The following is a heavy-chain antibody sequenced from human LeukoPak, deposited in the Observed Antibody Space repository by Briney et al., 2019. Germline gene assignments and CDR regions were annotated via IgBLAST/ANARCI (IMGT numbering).Heavy chain of an antibody. CDR1: GGSLSSSNW. D-gene: IGHD6-13*01. Sequence: SETLSLTCAVSGGSLSSSNWWSWVRQPPGKGLEWIGEIYHSGSTNYNPSLKSRVTISVDKSKNQFSLKLSSVTAADTAVYYCATLIAAAGTNSDYWGQGTLVTVSS. J-gene: IGHJ4*02. V-gene: IGHV4-4*02. CDR2: IYHSGST. CDR3: ATLIAAAGTNSDY.